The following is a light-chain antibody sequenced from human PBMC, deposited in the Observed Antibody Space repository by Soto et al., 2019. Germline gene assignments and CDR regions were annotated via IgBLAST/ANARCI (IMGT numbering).Light chain of an antibody. CDR2: NND. J-gene: IGLJ2*01. V-gene: IGLV1-47*02. CDR3: ASWYDSLTVLV. CDR1: SSNIGSNS. Sequence: QSVLTQPPSASGTPGQRVTISCSGSSSNIGSNSVYWYHHLPGTAPKLLIYNNDQRPSWVPDRISGSKSGTSVSLAVSGRRSGDEADYYYASWYDSLTVLVFGGGTKVTVL.